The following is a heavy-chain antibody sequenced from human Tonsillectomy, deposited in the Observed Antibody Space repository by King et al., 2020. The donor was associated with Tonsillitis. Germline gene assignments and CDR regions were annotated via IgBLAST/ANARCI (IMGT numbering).Heavy chain of an antibody. CDR2: IYYSGST. J-gene: IGHJ6*02. CDR1: GGSISSGGYS. V-gene: IGHV4-30-4*07. Sequence: QLQESGPGLVKPSQTLSLTCAVSGGSISSGGYSWSWIRQPPGQGLEWIGYIYYSGSTYYNPSLKSRVTISVDTSKNQFSLKLSSVTAADTAVYYCARGVWSGYAYYYYGMDVWGQGTTVTVSS. CDR3: ARGVWSGYAYYYYGMDV. D-gene: IGHD3-3*01.